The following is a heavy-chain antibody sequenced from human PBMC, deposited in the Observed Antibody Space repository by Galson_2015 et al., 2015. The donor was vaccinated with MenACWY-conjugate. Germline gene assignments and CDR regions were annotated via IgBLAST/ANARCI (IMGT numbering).Heavy chain of an antibody. CDR1: GGSFSSYG. CDR3: ARSDFWSGSTDAFDI. J-gene: IGHJ3*02. V-gene: IGHV1-18*04. Sequence: SVKVSCKASGGSFSSYGISWVRQAPGQGLEWMGWISAYNGNTNYAQKLQGRVTMTTDTSTSTAYMELRSLRSDDTAVYYCARSDFWSGSTDAFDIWGQGTMVTVSS. CDR2: ISAYNGNT. D-gene: IGHD3-3*01.